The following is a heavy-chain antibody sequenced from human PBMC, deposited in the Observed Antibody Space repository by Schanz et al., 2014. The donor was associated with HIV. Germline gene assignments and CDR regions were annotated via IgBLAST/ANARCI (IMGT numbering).Heavy chain of an antibody. CDR3: AREGTAARQFYYYGMDV. D-gene: IGHD6-6*01. V-gene: IGHV1-18*01. CDR2: ISAHNGDT. J-gene: IGHJ6*02. CDR1: GYTFTSYG. Sequence: QVQLVQSGPEVKKPGASVKVSCKASGYTFTSYGVSWVRQAPGQGLEWMGWISAHNGDTNYAQKFQGRITLTTDSPTNTAYLELRSLTSDDTAVYYCAREGTAARQFYYYGMDVWGQGTTVTVSS.